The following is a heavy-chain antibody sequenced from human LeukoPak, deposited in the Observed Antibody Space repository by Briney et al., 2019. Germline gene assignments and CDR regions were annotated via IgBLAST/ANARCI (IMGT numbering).Heavy chain of an antibody. D-gene: IGHD3-16*01. J-gene: IGHJ4*02. CDR2: ISWDGGST. CDR3: AKGGGGYFDY. CDR1: GFTFDDYT. V-gene: IGHV3-43*01. Sequence: GGSLRLSCAASGFTFDDYTMHWVRQAPGKGLEWVSLISWDGGSTYYADSVKGRFTISRDNSKNTLYLQMNSLRAEDTAVYYCAKGGGGYFDYWGQGTLVTVSS.